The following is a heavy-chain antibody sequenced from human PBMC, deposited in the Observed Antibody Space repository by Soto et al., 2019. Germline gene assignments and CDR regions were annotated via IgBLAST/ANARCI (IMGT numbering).Heavy chain of an antibody. V-gene: IGHV5-51*01. CDR1: GYSFTSYW. D-gene: IGHD1-26*01. CDR2: IYPGDSDT. Sequence: GESLKISCKGSGYSFTSYWIGWVRQMPGKGLEWMGIIYPGDSDTRYSPSFQGQVTISADKSISTAYLQWSSLKASDTAMYYCARQSIVGATSYYYGMDVWGQGTTVTVYS. CDR3: ARQSIVGATSYYYGMDV. J-gene: IGHJ6*02.